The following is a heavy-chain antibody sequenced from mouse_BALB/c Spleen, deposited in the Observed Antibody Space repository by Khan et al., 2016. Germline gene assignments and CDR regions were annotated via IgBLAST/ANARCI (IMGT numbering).Heavy chain of an antibody. V-gene: IGHV1S135*01. Sequence: VQLQQSGPELMKPGASVKISCKASGYSFTSYYMHWVKQSHGKSLEWIGYIDPFNGGTSYNQKFKGKATLTVDKSSSTAYMHLSSLTSEDSAVSSGASESRALYGVGYWGQGTSVTVS. CDR2: IDPFNGGT. D-gene: IGHD3-1*01. CDR3: ASESRALYGVGY. CDR1: GYSFTSYY. J-gene: IGHJ4*01.